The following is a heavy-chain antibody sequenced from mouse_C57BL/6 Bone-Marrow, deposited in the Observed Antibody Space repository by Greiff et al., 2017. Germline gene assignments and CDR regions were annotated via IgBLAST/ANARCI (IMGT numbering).Heavy chain of an antibody. CDR2: ISDGGSST. V-gene: IGHV5-4*01. J-gene: IGHJ4*01. CDR1: GFTFSSYA. CDR3: ARDRGIYYAMDY. Sequence: EVQRVESGGGLVKPGGSLKLSCAASGFTFSSYAMSWVRQTPEKRLEWVATISDGGSSTYYPDNVKGRFTISRDNAKNNLYLQMRNLSSEDTAMYYCARDRGIYYAMDYWGQGTSVTVSS.